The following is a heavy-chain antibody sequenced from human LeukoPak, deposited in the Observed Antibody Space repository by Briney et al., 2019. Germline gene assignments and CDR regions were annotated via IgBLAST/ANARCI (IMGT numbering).Heavy chain of an antibody. J-gene: IGHJ4*02. CDR3: AKGEYIVATLMDFDY. V-gene: IGHV3-23*01. D-gene: IGHD5-12*01. CDR1: GFAFSTYG. Sequence: PGGSLRLSCAASGFAFSTYGMHWVRQAPGKGLEWVSGISGSGGSTYYADSVKGRFTISRDNSKNTLYLRMNSLRAEDTAVYYCAKGEYIVATLMDFDYWGQGTLVTVSS. CDR2: ISGSGGST.